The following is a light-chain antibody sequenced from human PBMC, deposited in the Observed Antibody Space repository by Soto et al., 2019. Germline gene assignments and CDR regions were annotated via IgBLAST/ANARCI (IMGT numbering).Light chain of an antibody. Sequence: MPPFSATVSATPISGLQLSVMAAQDVTTNFAWYQVTRVQPPRLLIHDISTRATGVPARFRGSGSGTEFTLSISGLQSEDFAVYFCQQYNNWPFSFGQGTQLEIK. CDR1: QDVTTN. CDR3: QQYNNWPFS. V-gene: IGKV3-15*01. J-gene: IGKJ5*01. CDR2: DIS.